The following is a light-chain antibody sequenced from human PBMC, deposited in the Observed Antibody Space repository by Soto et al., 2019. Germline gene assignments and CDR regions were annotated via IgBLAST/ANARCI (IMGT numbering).Light chain of an antibody. Sequence: AIQMTQSPSSLSASVGDSVTITCRASQGIRNDLGWYQQKPGKAPKLLIYAASSLQSGAPSRFSGSGSGTDFTLTISSLQPEDSATYDCLQDYNYPRTFGQGTTVEIK. CDR2: AAS. V-gene: IGKV1-6*01. CDR3: LQDYNYPRT. J-gene: IGKJ1*01. CDR1: QGIRND.